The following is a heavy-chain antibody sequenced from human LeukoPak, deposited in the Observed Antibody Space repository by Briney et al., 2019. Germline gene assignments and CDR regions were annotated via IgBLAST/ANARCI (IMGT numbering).Heavy chain of an antibody. CDR3: ARGYGDYPDY. Sequence: PGGSLRLSCAASGFTFSSYAMSWVRQAPGKGLEWVSYISSSGSTVYYADSVKGRFTISRDNAKNSLYLQMNSLSADDTAVYYCARGYGDYPDYWGQGALVTVSS. CDR2: ISSSGSTV. D-gene: IGHD4-17*01. V-gene: IGHV3-48*03. J-gene: IGHJ4*02. CDR1: GFTFSSYA.